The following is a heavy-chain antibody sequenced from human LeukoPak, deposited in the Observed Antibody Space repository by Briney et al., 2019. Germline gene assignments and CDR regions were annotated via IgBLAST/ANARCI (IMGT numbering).Heavy chain of an antibody. D-gene: IGHD3-10*01. CDR1: AFIVSDNY. Sequence: PGGSLRLSCAASAFIVSDNYMSWVRQAPGKGLEWVSLMYSGGSTYYADSVKGRFTISRDNSKNTLFLQMNSLRAEDTAVYYCARVGPYYSGSGTGMDVWGQGTTGTVSS. CDR3: ARVGPYYSGSGTGMDV. CDR2: MYSGGST. J-gene: IGHJ6*02. V-gene: IGHV3-53*01.